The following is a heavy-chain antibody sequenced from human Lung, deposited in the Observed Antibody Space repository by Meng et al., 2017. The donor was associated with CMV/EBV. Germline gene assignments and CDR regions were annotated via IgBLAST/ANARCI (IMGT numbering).Heavy chain of an antibody. Sequence: SCAASGFTFDDFAMHWVRQTPGEGLEWVSGISGNTGFIGYADSVKGRFTISRDNAKKTLSLQMNTLRSEDTALYYCAKGGGERVTFDAMDVWGQGNXVNGAS. CDR2: ISGNTGFI. CDR1: GFTFDDFA. CDR3: AKGGGERVTFDAMDV. D-gene: IGHD2-21*02. J-gene: IGHJ6*01. V-gene: IGHV3-9*01.